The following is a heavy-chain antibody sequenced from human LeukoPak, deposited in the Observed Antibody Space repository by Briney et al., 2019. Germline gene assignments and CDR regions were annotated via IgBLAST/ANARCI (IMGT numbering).Heavy chain of an antibody. V-gene: IGHV1-24*01. J-gene: IGHJ4*02. Sequence: ASVKVSRKVSGYTLTELSMHWVRQAPGKGLGWRGGFDPEGGETIYAQKFQGRVTMTEDTSTDTAYMELSSLRSEDTAVYYCATGGEYSSSWDFDYGRQGTRVSVSS. D-gene: IGHD6-13*01. CDR1: GYTLTELS. CDR2: FDPEGGET. CDR3: ATGGEYSSSWDFDY.